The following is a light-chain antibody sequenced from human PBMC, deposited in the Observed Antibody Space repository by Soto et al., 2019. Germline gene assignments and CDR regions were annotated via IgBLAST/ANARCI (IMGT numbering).Light chain of an antibody. V-gene: IGKV1-9*01. CDR1: QGISTY. Sequence: DIQLTQSPSFLSASVGDRVTITCRASQGISTYLAWYQQKPGKAPKLLIYDASTLQSGVPSKFSGSGSGTEFTLTISSLQPEDLATYYCQQLNGYVALTFGGGX. CDR2: DAS. CDR3: QQLNGYVALT. J-gene: IGKJ4*01.